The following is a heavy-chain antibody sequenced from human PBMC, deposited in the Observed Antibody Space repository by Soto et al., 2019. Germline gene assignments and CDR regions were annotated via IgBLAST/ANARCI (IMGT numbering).Heavy chain of an antibody. Sequence: EVQLVESGGGLVQPGVSLRLSCAASGFSFNSYWMHWVRQVPGKGLVWVSRIISDGTKTSYADSVKCRFTIARDNAKDTLYLEMNSLRHEDTAMYYCARVGVGAYYFDDWGQGTLVTVSS. J-gene: IGHJ4*02. CDR2: IISDGTKT. D-gene: IGHD1-26*01. V-gene: IGHV3-74*01. CDR1: GFSFNSYW. CDR3: ARVGVGAYYFDD.